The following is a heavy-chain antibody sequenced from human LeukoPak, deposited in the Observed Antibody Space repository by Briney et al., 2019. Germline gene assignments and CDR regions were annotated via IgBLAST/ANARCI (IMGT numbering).Heavy chain of an antibody. CDR2: IYTSGTT. V-gene: IGHV4-61*02. J-gene: IGHJ4*02. CDR3: GRGWELQTFAF. Sequence: SQTLSLTCSVSGGSISSGSYYWNWIRQPAGKGLDWIGRIYTSGTTNYNPSLKSRVSISMDTSKNQFSLKLSSVTAADTAVYYCGRGWELQTFAFWGQGTLVTVSS. D-gene: IGHD1-26*01. CDR1: GGSISSGSYY.